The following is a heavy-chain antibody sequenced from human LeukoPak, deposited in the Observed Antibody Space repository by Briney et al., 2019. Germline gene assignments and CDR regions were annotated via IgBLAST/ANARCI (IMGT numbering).Heavy chain of an antibody. CDR2: IYHSGST. J-gene: IGHJ4*02. Sequence: PSQTLSLTCAVSGGSISSGGYSWSWIRQPPGKGLEWIGFIYHSGSTFYNPSLKSRVTISVDGSKNQFSLKLTSVTAVDTAVYYCARDLPPTYWGQGTLVTVSS. CDR3: ARDLPPTY. CDR1: GGSISSGGYS. V-gene: IGHV4-30-2*01.